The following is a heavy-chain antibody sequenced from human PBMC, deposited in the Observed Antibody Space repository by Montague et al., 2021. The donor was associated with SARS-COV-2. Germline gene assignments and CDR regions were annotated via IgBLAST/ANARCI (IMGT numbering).Heavy chain of an antibody. CDR2: IYYSGST. D-gene: IGHD3-3*01. Sequence: SETLSLTCTVSGGSISFYYWSWIRQPPGQGLEWVGYIYYSGSTNYNPSLKSRVTISVDTSKNQFSLKLSSVTAADTAVYYCARVPGFWSGYERGHQWGSYCYYYIDVWGKGTLVTVSS. V-gene: IGHV4-59*01. CDR3: ARVPGFWSGYERGHQWGSYCYYYIDV. J-gene: IGHJ6*03. CDR1: GGSISFYY.